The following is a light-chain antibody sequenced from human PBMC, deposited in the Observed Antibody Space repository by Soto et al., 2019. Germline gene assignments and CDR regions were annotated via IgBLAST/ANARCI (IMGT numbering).Light chain of an antibody. V-gene: IGKV3-15*01. CDR1: QSVSSF. J-gene: IGKJ1*01. CDR2: GAS. CDR3: QQYYNWPRT. Sequence: EIVLTQSPATLSLSPGERATISCSASQSVSSFLAWYQQKPGQAPRLLTYGASTRATGIPARFSGSGSGTECTLTISSLQPEDVAVYYCQQYYNWPRTLGQGTKVDIK.